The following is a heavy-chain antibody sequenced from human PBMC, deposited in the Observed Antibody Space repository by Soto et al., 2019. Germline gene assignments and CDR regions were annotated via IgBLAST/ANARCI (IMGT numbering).Heavy chain of an antibody. D-gene: IGHD2-21*01. V-gene: IGHV3-21*01. CDR1: GFTFSSYS. Sequence: GGSLRLSCAASGFTFSSYSMNWVRQAPGKGLEWVSSISSSSSYIYYADSVKGRFTISRDNAKNSLYLQMNSLRAEDTAVYYCARCPGRELLLFDYWGQGTLVTVSS. CDR3: ARCPGRELLLFDY. CDR2: ISSSSSYI. J-gene: IGHJ4*02.